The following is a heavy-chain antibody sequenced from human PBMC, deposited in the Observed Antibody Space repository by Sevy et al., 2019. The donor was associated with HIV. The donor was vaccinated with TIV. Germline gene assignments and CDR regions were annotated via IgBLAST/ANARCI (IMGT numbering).Heavy chain of an antibody. CDR3: GTRPDTTLARCS. CDR1: GFTFSISW. CDR2: MNHDWSEI. D-gene: IGHD5-18*01. V-gene: IGHV3-7*01. J-gene: IGHJ5*02. Sequence: GGSLRLSCAVSGFTFSISWMSWVRQAPGKGLEWVAIMNHDWSEIFYVDSVKGRFTISRDNAKNSLFLQMDSLRDEDTAVYYCGTRPDTTLARCSWGQGTLVTVSS.